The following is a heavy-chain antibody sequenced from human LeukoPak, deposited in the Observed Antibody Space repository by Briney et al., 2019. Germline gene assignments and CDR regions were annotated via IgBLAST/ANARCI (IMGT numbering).Heavy chain of an antibody. Sequence: AGGSLRLSCAASGFTFSSYAMSWVRQAPGKGLEWVSSISSSSSYIYYADSVKGRFTISRDNAKNSLYLQMNSLRAEDTAVYYCARDPGPTYYYDSSVPYWGQGTLVTVSS. CDR2: ISSSSSYI. J-gene: IGHJ4*02. D-gene: IGHD3-22*01. V-gene: IGHV3-21*01. CDR3: ARDPGPTYYYDSSVPY. CDR1: GFTFSSYA.